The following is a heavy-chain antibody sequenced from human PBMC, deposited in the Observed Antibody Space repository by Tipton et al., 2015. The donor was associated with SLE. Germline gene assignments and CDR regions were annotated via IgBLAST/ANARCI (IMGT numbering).Heavy chain of an antibody. CDR2: IYYSGST. J-gene: IGHJ4*02. V-gene: IGHV4-39*07. CDR1: GGSISSSSYY. CDR3: ARDRGLPSPFY. Sequence: TLSLTCTVSGGSISSSSYYWGWIRQPPGKQLEWIGNIYYSGSTYYNPSLKSRVTISIDTSKNQFSLRLTSVTAADTAVYYCARDRGLPSPFYLGQGTLVTVSS. D-gene: IGHD3-10*01.